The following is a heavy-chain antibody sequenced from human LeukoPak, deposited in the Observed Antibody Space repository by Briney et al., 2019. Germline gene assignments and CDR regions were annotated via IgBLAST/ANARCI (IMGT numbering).Heavy chain of an antibody. CDR2: ISNDGNRE. Sequence: GGSLRLSCAASGFTFSSFAMDWVRQAPGKGLEWVAVISNDGNREDYADSVKGRFTISRDNAKNTLYLQMNSLRAEDTAVYYCAKGRAIAAAGSPLDYWGQGTLVTVSS. D-gene: IGHD6-13*01. V-gene: IGHV3-30*04. CDR1: GFTFSSFA. CDR3: AKGRAIAAAGSPLDY. J-gene: IGHJ4*02.